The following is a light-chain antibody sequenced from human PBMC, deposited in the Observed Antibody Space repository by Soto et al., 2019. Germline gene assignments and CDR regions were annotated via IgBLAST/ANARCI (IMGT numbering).Light chain of an antibody. J-gene: IGKJ1*01. CDR1: QDISSY. Sequence: IQMTHSPSLLSASTEDRVTISCRTNQDISSYLAWYQQKPGKAPELLIYATSTLQSGVPSRFSGSGSGTDYTLTISYLQSEDFATYYCQQYFSFPRTFGQGTKVDIK. CDR2: ATS. CDR3: QQYFSFPRT. V-gene: IGKV1D-8*01.